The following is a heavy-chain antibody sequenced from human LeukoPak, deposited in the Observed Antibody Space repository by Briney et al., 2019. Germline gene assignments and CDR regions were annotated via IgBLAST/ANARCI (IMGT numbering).Heavy chain of an antibody. CDR1: GGSISSSSYY. CDR2: IYYSGST. D-gene: IGHD3-10*01. CDR3: ARRGSGSYFKPYYFDY. J-gene: IGHJ4*02. Sequence: SSETLSLTCSVSGGSISSSSYYWGWIRQPPGKGLEWIGSIYYSGSTYYNPSLKSRVTISVGASKNQFSLKLSSVTAADTAVYYCARRGSGSYFKPYYFDYWGQGTLVTVSS. V-gene: IGHV4-39*01.